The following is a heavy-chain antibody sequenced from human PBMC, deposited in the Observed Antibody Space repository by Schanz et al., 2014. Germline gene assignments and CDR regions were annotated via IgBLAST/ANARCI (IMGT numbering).Heavy chain of an antibody. CDR2: IRSSGSTI. V-gene: IGHV3-11*01. J-gene: IGHJ6*03. CDR3: ARVDSGYDSHLYYYYYYIDV. CDR1: GFTFSNYY. Sequence: VQLVESGGGLVKPGGSLRLSCAASGFTFSNYYMSWIRQAPGKGLGWVSYIRSSGSTINYSDSVKGRFTISRDNANNSLNLQMNSLRAEDTAMYYCARVDSGYDSHLYYYYYYIDVWGKGTTVTVSS. D-gene: IGHD5-12*01.